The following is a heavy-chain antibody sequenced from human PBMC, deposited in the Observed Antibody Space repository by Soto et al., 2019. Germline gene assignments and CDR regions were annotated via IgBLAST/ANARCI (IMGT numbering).Heavy chain of an antibody. Sequence: PSETLSLTCTVSGGSISSGGYYWRWIRQHPGKGLEWIGYIYYSGSTYYNPSLKSRVTISVDTSKNQFSLKLSSVTAADTAVYYCARVSRYGDPLDYWGQGTLVTVSS. CDR3: ARVSRYGDPLDY. CDR2: IYYSGST. CDR1: GGSISSGGYY. D-gene: IGHD4-17*01. J-gene: IGHJ4*02. V-gene: IGHV4-31*03.